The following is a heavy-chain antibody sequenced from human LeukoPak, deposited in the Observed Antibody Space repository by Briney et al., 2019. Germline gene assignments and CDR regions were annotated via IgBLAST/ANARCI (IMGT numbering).Heavy chain of an antibody. CDR3: ARDKLLDIHTPYSSGWSNWSDP. D-gene: IGHD6-19*01. CDR1: GGTFSSYA. CDR2: IIPIFGTA. V-gene: IGHV1-69*05. Sequence: ASVKVSCKASGGTFSSYAISWVRQAPGQGLEWMGGIIPIFGTANYAQKFQGRVTITTDESTSTAYMELSSLRSEDTAVYYCARDKLLDIHTPYSSGWSNWSDPWGQGTLVTVSS. J-gene: IGHJ5*02.